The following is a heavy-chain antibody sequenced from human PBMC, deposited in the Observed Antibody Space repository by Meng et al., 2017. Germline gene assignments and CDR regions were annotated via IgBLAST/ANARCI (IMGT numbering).Heavy chain of an antibody. Sequence: VHLQEPGPGLVKPSGTLSRTCAVSGGSISSSNWWSWVRQPPGKGLEWIGEIYHSGSTNYNPSLKSRVTISVDKSKNQFSLKLSSVTAADTAVYYCARGTDYGDYYFDYWGQGTLVTVSS. V-gene: IGHV4-4*02. CDR1: GGSISSSNW. CDR3: ARGTDYGDYYFDY. J-gene: IGHJ4*02. CDR2: IYHSGST. D-gene: IGHD4-17*01.